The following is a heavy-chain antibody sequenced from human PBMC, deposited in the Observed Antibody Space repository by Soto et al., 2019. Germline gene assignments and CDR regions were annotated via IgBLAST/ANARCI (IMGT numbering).Heavy chain of an antibody. CDR1: GGTFSSYA. V-gene: IGHV1-69*13. CDR2: IIPIFGTA. CDR3: ARNRHPGYCSSTSCPSYYYYGMDV. J-gene: IGHJ6*02. D-gene: IGHD2-2*01. Sequence: ASVKVSCKASGGTFSSYAISWVRQAPGQGLEWMGGIIPIFGTANYAQKFQGRVTITADESTSTAYMELSSLRSEDTAVYYCARNRHPGYCSSTSCPSYYYYGMDVWGQGTTVTVSS.